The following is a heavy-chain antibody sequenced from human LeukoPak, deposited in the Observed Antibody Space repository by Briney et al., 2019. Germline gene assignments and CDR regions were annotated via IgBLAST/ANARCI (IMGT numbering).Heavy chain of an antibody. CDR1: GGTFSSYA. D-gene: IGHD3-10*01. V-gene: IGHV1-69*01. J-gene: IGHJ4*02. CDR3: ARARAAMVRGGPLTD. CDR2: IIPTFGTA. Sequence: GSSVKVSCKASGGTFSSYAISWVRQAPGQGLEWMGGIIPTFGTANYAQKFQGRVTITADESTSTAYMELSSLRSEDTAVYYCARARAAMVRGGPLTDWGQGTLVTVSS.